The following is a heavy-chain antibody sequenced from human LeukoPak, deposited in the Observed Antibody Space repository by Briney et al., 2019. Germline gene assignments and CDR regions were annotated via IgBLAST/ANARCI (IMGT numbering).Heavy chain of an antibody. D-gene: IGHD3-22*01. CDR2: ISGSGGST. Sequence: PGGSLRLSCAASGFTFNSYAMSWVRQAPGKGLEWVSGISGSGGSTYYADSVKGRFTISRDNSKNTLYLQMNSLRAEDTAVYYCAKAAEPHYYDSSGYVNYWGQRTLVTVSS. CDR3: AKAAEPHYYDSSGYVNY. J-gene: IGHJ4*02. V-gene: IGHV3-23*01. CDR1: GFTFNSYA.